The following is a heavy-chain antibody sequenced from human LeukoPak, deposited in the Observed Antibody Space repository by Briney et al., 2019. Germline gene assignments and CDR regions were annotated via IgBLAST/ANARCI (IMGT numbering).Heavy chain of an antibody. CDR2: ISGSGGST. D-gene: IGHD3-10*01. V-gene: IGHV3-23*01. J-gene: IGHJ4*02. Sequence: QTGGSLRLSCAASGFTFSSYAMSWVRQAPGKGLEWVSSISGSGGSTYYADSVKGRFTISRDNAKNSLYLQMNSLRAEDTAVYYCARAPIDYGSGSYYTDYWGQGTLVTVSS. CDR3: ARAPIDYGSGSYYTDY. CDR1: GFTFSSYA.